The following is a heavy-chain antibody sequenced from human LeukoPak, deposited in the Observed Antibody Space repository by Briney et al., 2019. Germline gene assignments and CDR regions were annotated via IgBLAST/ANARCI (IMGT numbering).Heavy chain of an antibody. CDR1: GFTFSSTW. CDR3: STFGGDIVGY. CDR2: IKSKSDGGTI. D-gene: IGHD3-16*02. V-gene: IGHV3-15*06. J-gene: IGHJ4*02. Sequence: GGSLRLSCAASGFTFSSTWMSWVRQDPGKGLEWVGLIKSKSDGGTISYAASVKGRFTISRDDSKNTLYLQMNSLRTEDTAVYYCSTFGGDIVGYWGPGALVTVSS.